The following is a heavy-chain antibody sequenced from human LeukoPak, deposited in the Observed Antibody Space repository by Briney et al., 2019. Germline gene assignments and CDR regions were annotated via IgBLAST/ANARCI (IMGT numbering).Heavy chain of an antibody. V-gene: IGHV4-34*01. Sequence: SETLSLTCAVYGGSFSGYYWSWIRQPPGKGLEWIGEINHSGSTNYNPSLKSRVTISVDRSKNQFSLKLSSVTAADTAVYYCARVSKYSGSYKGAFDIWGQGTMVTVSS. D-gene: IGHD1-26*01. CDR1: GGSFSGYY. CDR2: INHSGST. CDR3: ARVSKYSGSYKGAFDI. J-gene: IGHJ3*02.